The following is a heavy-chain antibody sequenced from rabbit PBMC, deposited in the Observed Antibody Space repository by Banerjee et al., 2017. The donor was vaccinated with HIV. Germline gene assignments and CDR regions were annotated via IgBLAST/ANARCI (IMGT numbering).Heavy chain of an antibody. J-gene: IGHJ4*01. CDR3: ARENGGVGYGADL. D-gene: IGHD3-1*01. CDR2: IYAGSSGST. CDR1: GFSFSSSYY. Sequence: QEQLEESGGGLVQPGASLTLTCTASGFSFSSSYYMCWVRQAPGKGLEWIACIYAGSSGSTYYASWAKGRFTISKTSSTTVTLQMTSLTAADTATYFCARENGGVGYGADLWGPGTLVTDS. V-gene: IGHV1S45*01.